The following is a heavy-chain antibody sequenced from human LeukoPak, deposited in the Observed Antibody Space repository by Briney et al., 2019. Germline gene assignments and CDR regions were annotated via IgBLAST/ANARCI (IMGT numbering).Heavy chain of an antibody. V-gene: IGHV3-30*18. D-gene: IGHD6-13*01. CDR2: ISYDGSNK. CDR1: GFTFSSYG. J-gene: IGHJ6*02. Sequence: GGSLRLSCAASGFTFSSYGMHWVRQAPGKGLEWAAVISYDGSNKYYADSVKGRFTISRDNSKNTLYLQMNSLRAEDTAVYYCAKDSARSLVRVYYGMDVWGQGTTVTVSS. CDR3: AKDSARSLVRVYYGMDV.